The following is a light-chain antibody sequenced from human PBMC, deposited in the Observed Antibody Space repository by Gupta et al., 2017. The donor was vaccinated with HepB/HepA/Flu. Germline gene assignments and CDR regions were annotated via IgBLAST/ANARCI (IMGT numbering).Light chain of an antibody. CDR2: NNN. J-gene: IGLJ2*01. Sequence: QSVLTQPPSASGTPGQRVTISCSGSSSNIGRNTVHWYQQVPGTAPKHVMYNNNQRPSGVTDRFSGSKSGTSASLAISGLQSEDEADYFCAAGDDSLKGVVFGGGTKLTVL. CDR1: SSNIGRNT. CDR3: AAGDDSLKGVV. V-gene: IGLV1-44*01.